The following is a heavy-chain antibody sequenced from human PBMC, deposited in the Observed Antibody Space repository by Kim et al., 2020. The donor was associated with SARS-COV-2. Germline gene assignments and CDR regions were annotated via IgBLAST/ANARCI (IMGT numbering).Heavy chain of an antibody. CDR3: ARGANYFDY. V-gene: IGHV1-18*01. CDR2: SGDT. J-gene: IGHJ4*02. Sequence: SGDTYYSQKFQGRVAMPPDTPTNTAYLELRSLRSDDTAVYYCARGANYFDYWGQGTLVSVSS.